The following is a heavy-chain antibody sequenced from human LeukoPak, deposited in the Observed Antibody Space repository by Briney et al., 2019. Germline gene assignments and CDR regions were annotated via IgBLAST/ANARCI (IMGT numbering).Heavy chain of an antibody. D-gene: IGHD4-11*01. CDR3: ARGPGPMTTVTTWFGP. V-gene: IGHV4-34*01. CDR2: INHSGST. J-gene: IGHJ5*02. Sequence: SETLSLTCAVYGGSFSGYYWSWIRQPPGKGLEWIGEINHSGSTNYNPSLKSRVTISVDTSKNQFSLKLSSVTAADTAVYYCARGPGPMTTVTTWFGPWGQGTLVTVSS. CDR1: GGSFSGYY.